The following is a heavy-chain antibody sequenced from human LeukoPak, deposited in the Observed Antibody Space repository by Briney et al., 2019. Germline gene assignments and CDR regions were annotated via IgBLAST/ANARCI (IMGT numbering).Heavy chain of an antibody. D-gene: IGHD2-21*02. Sequence: GGSLRLSCAASGFTFKNFVMTWVRQAPGQGLDWVSAISGNTGATYYADSVKGRFTISRDNSKNTLYLQMNSLRAEDTAVYYCARVDLGRHIVVVTVFDYWGQGTLVTVSS. CDR3: ARVDLGRHIVVVTVFDY. V-gene: IGHV3-23*01. CDR2: ISGNTGAT. J-gene: IGHJ4*02. CDR1: GFTFKNFV.